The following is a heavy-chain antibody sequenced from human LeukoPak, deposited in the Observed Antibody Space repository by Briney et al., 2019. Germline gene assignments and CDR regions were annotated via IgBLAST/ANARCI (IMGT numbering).Heavy chain of an antibody. D-gene: IGHD3-10*01. V-gene: IGHV3-20*04. J-gene: IGHJ4*02. CDR3: ARDQFLWFGGGGFDY. Sequence: RPGGSLRLSCAASGFTFDDYGMSWVRQAPGKGLEWVSGINWNGGSTGYADSVKGRFTISRDNAKNSLYLQMNSLRAEDTALYYCARDQFLWFGGGGFDYWGQGTLVTVSS. CDR1: GFTFDDYG. CDR2: INWNGGST.